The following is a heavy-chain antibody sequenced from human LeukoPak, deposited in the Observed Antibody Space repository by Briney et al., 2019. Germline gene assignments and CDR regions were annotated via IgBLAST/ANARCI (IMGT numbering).Heavy chain of an antibody. V-gene: IGHV1-46*01. CDR1: GYTFTSYG. Sequence: ASVKVSCKASGYTFTSYGISWVRQAPGQGLEWMGIINPSGGSTSYAQKFQGRVTMTRDTSIRTAYMELSRLRSDDTAMYYCARYYIEGRCFDYWGQGTLVTVSS. J-gene: IGHJ4*02. CDR3: ARYYIEGRCFDY. CDR2: INPSGGST. D-gene: IGHD3-10*01.